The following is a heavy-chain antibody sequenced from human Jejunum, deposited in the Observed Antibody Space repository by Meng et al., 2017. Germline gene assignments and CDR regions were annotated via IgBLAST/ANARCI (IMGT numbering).Heavy chain of an antibody. Sequence: QVQLQESGPGLVKPSGTLSLTCAVSGGYINKENWWSWVRQSPERGLEWIGEIYNGGNTNYNPSLNRRVTMSVDESTNQMCLKFTSVTAADTAVYYCVRGEFAMLARFDFWGQGILVTVSS. CDR1: GGYINKENW. CDR2: IYNGGNT. CDR3: VRGEFAMLARFDF. V-gene: IGHV4-4*02. D-gene: IGHD2-2*01. J-gene: IGHJ4*02.